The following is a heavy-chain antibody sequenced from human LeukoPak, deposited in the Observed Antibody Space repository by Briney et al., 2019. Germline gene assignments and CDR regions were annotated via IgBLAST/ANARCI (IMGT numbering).Heavy chain of an antibody. CDR3: ARGGDGDILTGLVFDY. J-gene: IGHJ4*02. CDR2: ISAYNGNT. Sequence: ASVKVSCKASGYRFTSYGISWVRQAPGQGLEWMGWISAYNGNTNYAQKLQGRVTMTTDTSTSTAYMELRSLRSDDTAVYYCARGGDGDILTGLVFDYWGQGNLVTVSS. CDR1: GYRFTSYG. D-gene: IGHD3-9*01. V-gene: IGHV1-18*01.